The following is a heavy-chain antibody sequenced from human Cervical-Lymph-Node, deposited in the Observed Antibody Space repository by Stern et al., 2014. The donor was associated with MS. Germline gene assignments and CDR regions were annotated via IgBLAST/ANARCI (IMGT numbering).Heavy chain of an antibody. CDR1: GFTFNNYW. J-gene: IGHJ6*02. CDR2: IKQDGSER. V-gene: IGHV3-7*01. CDR3: VRDRGLDVHYFYGMDV. D-gene: IGHD6-19*01. Sequence: EVQLVESGGGLVQPGGSLRLSCAASGFTFNNYWMNWVRQAPGKGLEWVANIKQDGSERNYVDSVKGRFTISRDNAKNSLYLQLNGLRVDDTAVYYCVRDRGLDVHYFYGMDVWGQGTTVTV.